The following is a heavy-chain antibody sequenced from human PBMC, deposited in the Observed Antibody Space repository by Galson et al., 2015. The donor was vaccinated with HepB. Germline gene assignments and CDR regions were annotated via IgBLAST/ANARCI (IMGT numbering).Heavy chain of an antibody. J-gene: IGHJ3*02. Sequence: PALVKPTQTLTLTCTFSGFSLSTSGMRVSWIRQPPGKALEWLARIDWDDDKFYSTSLKTRLTISKDTSKNQVVLTMTNMDPVDTATYYCIARVVVVAATRYDAFDIWGQGTMVTVSS. CDR2: IDWDDDK. D-gene: IGHD2-15*01. CDR1: GFSLSTSGMR. CDR3: IARVVVVAATRYDAFDI. V-gene: IGHV2-70*04.